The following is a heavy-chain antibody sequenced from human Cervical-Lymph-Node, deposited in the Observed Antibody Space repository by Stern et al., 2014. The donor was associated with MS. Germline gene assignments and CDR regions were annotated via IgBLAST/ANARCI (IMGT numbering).Heavy chain of an antibody. CDR3: ARGRDGYKSHFDY. CDR2: IYYRGST. J-gene: IGHJ4*02. CDR1: GGSISRGGYY. V-gene: IGHV4-31*03. Sequence: VQLEESGPGLVKPSQTLSLTCTVSGGSISRGGYYWSWIRQHPGKGLEWIGYIYYRGSTYYNPSLKSRVTISVDTSKNQFSLKLSSVTAADTAVYYCARGRDGYKSHFDYWGQGTLVTVSS. D-gene: IGHD5-24*01.